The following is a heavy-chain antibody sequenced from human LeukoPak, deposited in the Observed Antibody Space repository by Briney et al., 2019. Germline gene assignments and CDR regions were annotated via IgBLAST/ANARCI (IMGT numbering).Heavy chain of an antibody. V-gene: IGHV4-34*01. CDR2: INHSGST. CDR3: ARVVRGYAFDI. J-gene: IGHJ3*02. CDR1: GGSFSGYY. D-gene: IGHD3-10*01. Sequence: SETLSLTCAVYGGSFSGYYWSWIRQPPGKGLEWIGEINHSGSTNYNPSLKSRVTISVDTSKNQFSLKLSSVTAADTAVYYCARVVRGYAFDISGQGTMVTVSS.